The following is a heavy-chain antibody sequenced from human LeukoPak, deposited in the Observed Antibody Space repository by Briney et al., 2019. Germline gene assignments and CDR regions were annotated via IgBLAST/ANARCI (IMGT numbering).Heavy chain of an antibody. Sequence: ASVRVSCKVSGYTLTELSMHWVRQAPGKGLEWMGGFDPGDGETIYAQKFQGRVTMTEDTSTDTAYMELSSLRSEDTAVYYCATAVGIVVVPAANSAFDIWGQGTMVTVSS. CDR2: FDPGDGET. D-gene: IGHD2-2*01. CDR1: GYTLTELS. CDR3: ATAVGIVVVPAANSAFDI. V-gene: IGHV1-24*01. J-gene: IGHJ3*02.